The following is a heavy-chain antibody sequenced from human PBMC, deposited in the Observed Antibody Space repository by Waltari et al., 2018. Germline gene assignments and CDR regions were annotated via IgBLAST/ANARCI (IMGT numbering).Heavy chain of an antibody. Sequence: QVQLQESGPGLVKPSGTLSLICSVSGGSVNSREWWTWVRQPPGKGLEWIGEVYHSGNTNYSPSLKSRVTISVDKTKNQFSLKLTSVTAADTAVYYCVRRGEGTMVYNDAFDFWGLGTKVTVSS. CDR1: GGSVNSREW. CDR3: VRRGEGTMVYNDAFDF. J-gene: IGHJ3*01. V-gene: IGHV4-4*02. CDR2: VYHSGNT. D-gene: IGHD3-10*01.